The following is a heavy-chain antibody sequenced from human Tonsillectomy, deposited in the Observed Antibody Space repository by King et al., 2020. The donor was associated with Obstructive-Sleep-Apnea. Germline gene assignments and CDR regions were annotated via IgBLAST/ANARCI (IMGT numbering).Heavy chain of an antibody. CDR3: AEEYGAAAVDYWYFDL. V-gene: IGHV3-30*02. CDR2: IRYDGSNK. CDR1: GFAFSSYG. J-gene: IGHJ2*01. Sequence: VQLVESGGGVVQPGRSLRLSCAASGFAFSSYGMHWVRQAPGKGLEWVAFIRYDGSNKYYADSVKGRFTISRDNSKNTLYLQMNSLRAEDTAVYYCAEEYGAAAVDYWYFDLWGRGTLVTVSS. D-gene: IGHD6-13*01.